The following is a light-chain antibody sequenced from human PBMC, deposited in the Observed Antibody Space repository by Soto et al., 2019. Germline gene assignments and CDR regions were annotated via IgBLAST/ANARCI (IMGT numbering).Light chain of an antibody. V-gene: IGKV3-20*01. J-gene: IGKJ3*01. Sequence: EVVLTQSPATLSLSPGERATLSCRASQNVRTFLAWYQQKPGQAPRVLIYGTSIRASGVPERFSGGGSGTDFTLTITRLEPEDFAVYYCQQYGSSLFTFGPGTKVDFK. CDR1: QNVRTF. CDR2: GTS. CDR3: QQYGSSLFT.